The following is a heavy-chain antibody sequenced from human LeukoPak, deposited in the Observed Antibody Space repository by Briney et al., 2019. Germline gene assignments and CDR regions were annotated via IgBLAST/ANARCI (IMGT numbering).Heavy chain of an antibody. Sequence: PSETLSLTCTVSGGSISSYYWSWIRQPPGKGLEWIGYIYYSGSTSYNPSLKNRVTISVDTSKNHFSLNLRDVTAADTAVYYCARGGGWSPYYFDNWGQGTLVTVSS. CDR2: IYYSGST. CDR3: ARGGGWSPYYFDN. D-gene: IGHD6-19*01. CDR1: GGSISSYY. V-gene: IGHV4-59*01. J-gene: IGHJ4*02.